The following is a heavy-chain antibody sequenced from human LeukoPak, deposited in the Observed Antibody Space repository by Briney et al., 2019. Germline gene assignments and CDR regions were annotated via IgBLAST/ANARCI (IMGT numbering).Heavy chain of an antibody. CDR3: ARTNTVYGEFVY. D-gene: IGHD2/OR15-2a*01. Sequence: GGSLRLSCAASGLTVTDNYFIWLRQAPGKGLEWVSVIFPDGRTYHADSVKGRFTISRDRPKNTLLLQMNSPRADDTALYHCARTNTVYGEFVYWGQGILVTVSS. J-gene: IGHJ4*02. CDR2: IFPDGRT. V-gene: IGHV3-53*01. CDR1: GLTVTDNY.